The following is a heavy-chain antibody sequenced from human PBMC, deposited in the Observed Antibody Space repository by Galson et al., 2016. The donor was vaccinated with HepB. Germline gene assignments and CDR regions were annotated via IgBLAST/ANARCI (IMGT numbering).Heavy chain of an antibody. J-gene: IGHJ4*02. CDR3: ASRAA. D-gene: IGHD6-25*01. V-gene: IGHV3-33*01. CDR2: IWYDGSNK. CDR1: GFTFRTYN. Sequence: SLRLSCAASGFTFRTYNIHWVRQAPGTGPEGVAAIWYDGSNKYYADSVKGRFTISRDTSKNTLYLQMNSMSVEDTAIYYCASRAAWGQGTLVTVSS.